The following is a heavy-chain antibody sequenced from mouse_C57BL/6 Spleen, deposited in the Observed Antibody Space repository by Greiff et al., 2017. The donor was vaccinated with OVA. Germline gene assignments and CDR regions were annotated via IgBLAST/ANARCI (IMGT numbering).Heavy chain of an antibody. CDR1: GFTFSSYA. J-gene: IGHJ2*01. D-gene: IGHD1-1*01. V-gene: IGHV5-4*03. CDR2: ISDGGSYT. CDR3: ARVPITTVVATGYFDY. Sequence: EVKLVESGGGLVKPGGSLKLSCAASGFTFSSYAMSWVRQTPEKRLEWVATISDGGSYTYYPDNVKGRFTISRDNAKNNLYLQMSHLKSEDTAMYYCARVPITTVVATGYFDYWGQGTTLTVSS.